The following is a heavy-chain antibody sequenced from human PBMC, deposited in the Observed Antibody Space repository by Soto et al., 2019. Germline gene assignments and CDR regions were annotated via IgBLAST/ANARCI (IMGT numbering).Heavy chain of an antibody. Sequence: QVQLVESGGGVVQPGTSLRLSCAASGFSFSGYGMHWVRQAPDKGLEWVAIISYDGGNRYYAESVKGRFTISRDNSKNTVFLEMNRLRSEDTAMYYCAKTLLLYSGSNDDSWGQGTQVTVTS. CDR1: GFSFSGYG. CDR2: ISYDGGNR. J-gene: IGHJ5*02. V-gene: IGHV3-30*18. D-gene: IGHD1-26*01. CDR3: AKTLLLYSGSNDDS.